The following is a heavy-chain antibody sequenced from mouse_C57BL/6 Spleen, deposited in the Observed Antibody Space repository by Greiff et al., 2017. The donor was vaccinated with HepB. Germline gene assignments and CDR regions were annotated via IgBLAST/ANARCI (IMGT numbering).Heavy chain of an antibody. D-gene: IGHD1-1*01. CDR2: IYPGDGDT. J-gene: IGHJ4*01. CDR3: ARIVARAMDY. Sequence: VMLVESGAELVKPGASVKISCKASGYAFSSYWMNWVKQRPGKGLEWIGQIYPGDGDTNYNGKFKGKATLTADKSSSTAYMQLSSLTSEDSAVYFCARIVARAMDYWGQGTSVTVSS. V-gene: IGHV1-80*01. CDR1: GYAFSSYW.